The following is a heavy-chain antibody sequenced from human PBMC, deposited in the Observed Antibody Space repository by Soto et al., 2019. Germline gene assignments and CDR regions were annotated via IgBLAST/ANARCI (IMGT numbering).Heavy chain of an antibody. CDR2: IIPIFGTA. CDR3: ARERRGAYDFWSGYLDRLDY. Sequence: SVKVSCKASGGTFSSYAISWVRQAPGQGLEWLGGIIPIFGTANYAQKFQGRVTITADESTSTAYMELSSLSSDDTDVYYCARERRGAYDFWSGYLDRLDYWGQGTLVTVSS. V-gene: IGHV1-69*13. CDR1: GGTFSSYA. D-gene: IGHD3-3*01. J-gene: IGHJ4*02.